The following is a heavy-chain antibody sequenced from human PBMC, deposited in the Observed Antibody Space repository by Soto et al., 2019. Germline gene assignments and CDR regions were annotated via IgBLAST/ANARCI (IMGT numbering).Heavy chain of an antibody. CDR3: EGRDDPFHV. V-gene: IGHV3-33*01. CDR1: GFTFSNCG. J-gene: IGHJ3*01. CDR2: IWHDGSQK. Sequence: QVQLVESGGGVVQPGTSLRLSCVATGFTFSNCGIHWVRQAPGRGLEWVAVIWHDGSQKYLTDSVRGRFTISRDNSKNTVYLQMNSLRVEDTAVYYCEGRDDPFHVWGQGTMVTVSS.